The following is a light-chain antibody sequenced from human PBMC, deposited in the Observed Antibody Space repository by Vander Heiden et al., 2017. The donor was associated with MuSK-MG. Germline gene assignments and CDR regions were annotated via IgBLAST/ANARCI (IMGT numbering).Light chain of an antibody. V-gene: IGKV1-5*03. CDR2: KAS. CDR3: QQDNNYPYT. J-gene: IGKJ2*01. Sequence: DVQMTQSPSTLSASVGDRVTITCRASQSISSWLAWYHQKPGKAPKLLIYKASTLESGVPSRFSGSGSGTEFTLTISSLQPDDFATYYCQQDNNYPYTFGQGTKLEIK. CDR1: QSISSW.